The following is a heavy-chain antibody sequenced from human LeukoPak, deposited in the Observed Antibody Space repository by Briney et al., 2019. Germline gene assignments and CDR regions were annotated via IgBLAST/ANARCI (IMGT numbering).Heavy chain of an antibody. CDR2: ISSTSNYI. D-gene: IGHD6-13*01. CDR1: GFTFSSFS. V-gene: IGHV3-21*01. Sequence: PGGSLRLSCAASGFTFSSFSMNWVRQAPGKGLEWFSSISSTSNYIVYADSLKGRFTVSRENAKNSLYLQMNSLRAEDTAVYYCARDLSGYSSTWGQGTLVTVSS. J-gene: IGHJ5*02. CDR3: ARDLSGYSST.